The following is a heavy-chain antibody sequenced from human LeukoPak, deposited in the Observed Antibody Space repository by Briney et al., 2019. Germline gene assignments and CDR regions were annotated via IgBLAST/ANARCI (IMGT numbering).Heavy chain of an antibody. J-gene: IGHJ4*02. CDR1: GFTFSSYE. CDR2: ITSSGSII. Sequence: GGSLRLSCAASGFTFSSYEMNWVRQAPGKGLEWVSYITSSGSIIYCADSVKGRFTISRDNAKNSLFLQMNSLSAEDTAVYYCARSGLPGIAVAADFDYWGQGTLVIVSS. CDR3: ARSGLPGIAVAADFDY. D-gene: IGHD6-19*01. V-gene: IGHV3-48*03.